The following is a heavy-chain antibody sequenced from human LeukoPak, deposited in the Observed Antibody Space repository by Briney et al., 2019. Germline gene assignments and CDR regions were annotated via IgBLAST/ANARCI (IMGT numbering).Heavy chain of an antibody. J-gene: IGHJ6*01. CDR1: GDSVSTNSAT. Sequence: SQTLSLTCAISGDSVSTNSATWNWIRQSPSRGLEWLGRTYYRSKWYNDYAVSVKSRIIINPDTFRNQLSLQLNSVTPEDTAVYYCTTCLNGAGQPVAIYYYGMDVWGQGTTVTVSS. CDR3: TTCLNGAGQPVAIYYYGMDV. CDR2: TYYRSKWYN. V-gene: IGHV6-1*01. D-gene: IGHD2-2*01.